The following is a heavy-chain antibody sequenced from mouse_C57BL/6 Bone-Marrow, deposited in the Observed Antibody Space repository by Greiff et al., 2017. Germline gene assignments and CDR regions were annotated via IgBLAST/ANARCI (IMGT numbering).Heavy chain of an antibody. CDR3: ARRGSYYDEAMDY. J-gene: IGHJ4*01. CDR2: ISSGGSYT. V-gene: IGHV5-6*01. Sequence: EVQVVESGGDLVKPGGSLKLSCAASGFTFSSYGMSWVRQTPDKRLEWVGTISSGGSYTYYPDSVKGRFTISRDNAKNTLYLQMSSLKSEDTAMYDCARRGSYYDEAMDYWGQGTSVTVSS. CDR1: GFTFSSYG. D-gene: IGHD2-12*01.